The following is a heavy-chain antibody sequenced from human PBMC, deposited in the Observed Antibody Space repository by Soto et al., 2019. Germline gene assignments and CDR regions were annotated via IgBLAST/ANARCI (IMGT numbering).Heavy chain of an antibody. CDR3: AKGRSYYYYYGVDV. V-gene: IGHV3-23*01. J-gene: IGHJ6*02. Sequence: APGKGLEWVSDIIDSGGSTYYADSVKGRFTISRDNSKSTLYLQMNSLRAEDTALYYCAKGRSYYYYYGVDVWGQGTTVTVSS. CDR2: IIDSGGST.